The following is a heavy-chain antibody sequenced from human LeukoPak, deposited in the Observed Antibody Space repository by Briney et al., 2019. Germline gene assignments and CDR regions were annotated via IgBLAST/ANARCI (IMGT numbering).Heavy chain of an antibody. D-gene: IGHD5-12*01. Sequence: PSETLSLTCTVSGGSISSYYWSWTRQPAGEGLEWIGRIYTSGSTNYNPSLKSRVTMSVDTSKNQFSLKLSSVTAADTAVYYCARDRYSGYDRSFDYWGQGTLVTVSS. V-gene: IGHV4-4*07. CDR3: ARDRYSGYDRSFDY. CDR1: GGSISSYY. CDR2: IYTSGST. J-gene: IGHJ4*02.